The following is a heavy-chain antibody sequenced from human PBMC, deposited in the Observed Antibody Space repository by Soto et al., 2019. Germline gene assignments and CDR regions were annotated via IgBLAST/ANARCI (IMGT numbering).Heavy chain of an antibody. D-gene: IGHD3-22*01. J-gene: IGHJ4*02. CDR2: ISGSGGST. CDR3: AKGPFSSYYDSSGYLDY. V-gene: IGHV3-23*01. CDR1: GFTFSSYA. Sequence: GGSLRLSCAASGFTFSSYAMSWVRQAPGKGLEWVSAISGSGGSTYYADSVKGRFTISRDNSKNTLYLQMNSLRAEDTAVYYCAKGPFSSYYDSSGYLDYWGQGTQVTVSS.